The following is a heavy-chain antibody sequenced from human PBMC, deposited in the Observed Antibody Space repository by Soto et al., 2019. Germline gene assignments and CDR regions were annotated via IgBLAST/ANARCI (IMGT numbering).Heavy chain of an antibody. Sequence: QVQLVQSGAEVKKPWSSVKVSCKASGGTFSSYAISWVRQAPGQVREWMGGVIPIFGTANYAQKFKGRVTITADESTSTAYMELSSLRSEDTAVYYCARGDTIFGVVNTHLHYYGMDVWGQGTTVTVSS. CDR1: GGTFSSYA. J-gene: IGHJ6*02. CDR2: VIPIFGTA. V-gene: IGHV1-69*01. CDR3: ARGDTIFGVVNTHLHYYGMDV. D-gene: IGHD3-3*01.